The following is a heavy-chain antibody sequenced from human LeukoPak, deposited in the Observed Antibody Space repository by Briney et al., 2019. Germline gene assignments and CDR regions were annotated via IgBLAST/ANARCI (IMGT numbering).Heavy chain of an antibody. D-gene: IGHD6-6*01. J-gene: IGHJ6*03. V-gene: IGHV1-69*13. CDR2: IIPIFGTA. CDR3: AKGARPGDYYYMDV. CDR1: GGTFSSYA. Sequence: SVKVSCKASGGTFSSYAISWVRQAPGQGLEWMGGIIPIFGTANYAQKFQGRVTITADESTSTAYMELSSLRSEDTAVYYCAKGARPGDYYYMDVWGKGTTVTVSS.